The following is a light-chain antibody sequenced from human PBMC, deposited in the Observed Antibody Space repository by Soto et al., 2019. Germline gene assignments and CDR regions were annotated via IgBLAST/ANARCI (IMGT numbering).Light chain of an antibody. CDR3: EAWDDGVNGVV. J-gene: IGLJ2*01. CDR2: RGE. V-gene: IGLV1-47*01. CDR1: IAMIGRSY. Sequence: QSVLTQSPSPSGTSGQRVTISCSGNIAMIGRSYDCWDQQFPGTDTRCLIYRGEQRPSGVPDRFSSSNAGTSAALAISGLRFVDEGAYYCEAWDDGVNGVVLGGGNKVTVL.